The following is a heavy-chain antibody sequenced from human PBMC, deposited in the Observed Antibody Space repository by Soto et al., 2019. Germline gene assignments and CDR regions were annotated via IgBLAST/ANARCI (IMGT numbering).Heavy chain of an antibody. D-gene: IGHD3-3*01. J-gene: IGHJ4*02. CDR3: AKQGGIFGVVTLDY. CDR2: ISGSGGST. Sequence: GGSLRLSCAASGFTFSSYAMSWVRQAPGKGLEWVSAISGSGGSTYYADSVKGRFTISRDNSKNTLYLQMNSLRAEDTAVYYCAKQGGIFGVVTLDYWGQGTLVTVS. CDR1: GFTFSSYA. V-gene: IGHV3-23*01.